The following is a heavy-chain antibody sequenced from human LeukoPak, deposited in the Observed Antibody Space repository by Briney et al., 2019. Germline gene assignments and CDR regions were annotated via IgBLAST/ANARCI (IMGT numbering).Heavy chain of an antibody. J-gene: IGHJ5*02. Sequence: SETLSLTCAVYGGSFSGYYWSWIRQPPGKGLEWIGEINHSGSTNYNPSLKSRVTISVDTSKNQFSPKLSSVTAADTAVYYCARGQSRFLEWLYPYNWFDPWGQGTLVTVSS. CDR3: ARGQSRFLEWLYPYNWFDP. CDR1: GGSFSGYY. D-gene: IGHD3-3*01. CDR2: INHSGST. V-gene: IGHV4-34*01.